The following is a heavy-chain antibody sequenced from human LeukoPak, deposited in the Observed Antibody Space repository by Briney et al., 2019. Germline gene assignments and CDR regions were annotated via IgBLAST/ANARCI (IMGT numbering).Heavy chain of an antibody. Sequence: SETLSLTCTVSGGSISSYYWTWIRQSPGKGLEWIGYIYYSGSTNYNPSLKSRVTISVDTSMNQISLKLSSVTAADTAVYYCARFEVVPAAPLDYWGQGTLVTVSS. CDR2: IYYSGST. CDR3: ARFEVVPAAPLDY. J-gene: IGHJ4*02. CDR1: GGSISSYY. D-gene: IGHD2-2*01. V-gene: IGHV4-59*01.